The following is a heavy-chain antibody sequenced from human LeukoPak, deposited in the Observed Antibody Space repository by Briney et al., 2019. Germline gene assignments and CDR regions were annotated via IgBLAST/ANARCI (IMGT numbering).Heavy chain of an antibody. Sequence: ASVTVSCKASGYTFTSYGISWVRQAPGQGLEWMGWISAYNGNTSYAQKLQGRVTMTTDTSTSTAYMELRSLRSDDTAVYYCARGSLEWSYTWFDPWGQGTLLTVSS. V-gene: IGHV1-18*01. D-gene: IGHD3-3*01. CDR3: ARGSLEWSYTWFDP. CDR1: GYTFTSYG. CDR2: ISAYNGNT. J-gene: IGHJ5*02.